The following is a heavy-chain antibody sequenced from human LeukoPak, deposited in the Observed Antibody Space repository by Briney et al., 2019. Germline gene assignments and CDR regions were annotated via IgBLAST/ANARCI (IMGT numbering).Heavy chain of an antibody. D-gene: IGHD2-15*01. J-gene: IGHJ4*02. V-gene: IGHV4-31*03. CDR2: IYYSGST. CDR3: ARSECGGSCYGGGYYFDY. CDR1: GVSISSGGYY. Sequence: PSETLSLTCTVSGVSISSGGYYWIWIRQHPGKGLEWIGYIYYSGSTYYNPSLKSRVTISVDTSKNQFSLKLSSVTAADTAVYYCARSECGGSCYGGGYYFDYWGQGTLVTVSS.